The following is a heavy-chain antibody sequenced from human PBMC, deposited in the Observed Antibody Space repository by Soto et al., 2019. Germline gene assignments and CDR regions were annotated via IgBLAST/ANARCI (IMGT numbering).Heavy chain of an antibody. V-gene: IGHV2-5*02. J-gene: IGHJ6*02. Sequence: QITLKESGPTLVKPTQTLTLTCTFSGFSLSTGGVGVGWIRQPPGKALEWLALIYWDDDKRYSPSLKSRLTATQDTSKHQVVLTMTNMDPVDTATYYCAHSRCGGDCLRSYSSHYYDGMDVWGQGTTVTVSS. CDR3: AHSRCGGDCLRSYSSHYYDGMDV. D-gene: IGHD2-21*02. CDR2: IYWDDDK. CDR1: GFSLSTGGVG.